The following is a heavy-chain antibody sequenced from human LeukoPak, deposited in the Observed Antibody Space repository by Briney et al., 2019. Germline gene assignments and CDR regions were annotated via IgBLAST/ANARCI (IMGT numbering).Heavy chain of an antibody. D-gene: IGHD3-10*01. J-gene: IGHJ5*02. CDR2: VFHRGTT. CDR1: GYSINSAFY. Sequence: PSETLSLTCTVSGYSINSAFYWGWIRVPPGKGLEWIGSVFHRGTTYYNSSLKSRVNISIDTSEDQLSLKLNSLTAEDTAMYYCVRDGYYGSGSPGWFGPWGPGTLVIVSA. CDR3: VRDGYYGSGSPGWFGP. V-gene: IGHV4-38-2*02.